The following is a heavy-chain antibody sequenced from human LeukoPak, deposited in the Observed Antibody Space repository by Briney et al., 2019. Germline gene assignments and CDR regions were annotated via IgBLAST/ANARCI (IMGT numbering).Heavy chain of an antibody. Sequence: PGGSLRLSCAASGFTFSSYSMNWVRQAPGKGLVWVSRINSDGSSTSYADSVKGRFTISRDNAKNTLYLQMNSLRAEDTAVYYCARAGFGYTFDAFDIWGQGTMVTVSS. CDR3: ARAGFGYTFDAFDI. CDR2: INSDGSST. D-gene: IGHD5-18*01. J-gene: IGHJ3*02. CDR1: GFTFSSYS. V-gene: IGHV3-74*01.